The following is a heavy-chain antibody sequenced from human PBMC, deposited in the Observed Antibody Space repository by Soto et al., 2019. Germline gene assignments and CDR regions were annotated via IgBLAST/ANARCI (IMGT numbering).Heavy chain of an antibody. CDR2: ISYDGSNK. J-gene: IGHJ6*02. CDR3: AKDQTTVTMYYHYYGMDV. CDR1: GFTFSSYG. V-gene: IGHV3-30*18. D-gene: IGHD4-17*01. Sequence: QVQLVESGGGVVQPGRSLRLSCAASGFTFSSYGMHWVRQAPGKGLEWVAVISYDGSNKYYADSVKGRFTISRDNSKNTLYLQINSLRAEDTAVYYCAKDQTTVTMYYHYYGMDVWGQGTTVTVSS.